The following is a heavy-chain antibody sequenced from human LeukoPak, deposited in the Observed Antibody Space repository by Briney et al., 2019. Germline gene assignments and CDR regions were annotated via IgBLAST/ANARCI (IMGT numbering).Heavy chain of an antibody. CDR1: GFTFSSYW. V-gene: IGHV3-74*01. D-gene: IGHD2-2*01. Sequence: GGSLRLSCAASGFTFSSYWMHWVRQAPGKGLVWVSRINSDGSSTSYADSVKGRFTISRDNAKNTLYLQMNSLRAEDTAVYYCARGAGYCSSTSCYAPFDYWGQGTLVTVSS. J-gene: IGHJ4*02. CDR3: ARGAGYCSSTSCYAPFDY. CDR2: INSDGSST.